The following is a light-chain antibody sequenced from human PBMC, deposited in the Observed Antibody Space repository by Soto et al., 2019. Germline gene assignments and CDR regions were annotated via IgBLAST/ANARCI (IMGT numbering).Light chain of an antibody. CDR1: SSNIGSNY. J-gene: IGLJ2*01. V-gene: IGLV1-47*02. CDR3: AAWDDSLSGRL. Sequence: QAVVTQPPSASGTPGQRVTISCSGSSSNIGSNYVYWYQQLPGAAPKILMYSNDQRPSGVPDRFAGSKSGTSASLAISGLRSEDEADYYCAAWDDSLSGRLFGGGTKLTVL. CDR2: SND.